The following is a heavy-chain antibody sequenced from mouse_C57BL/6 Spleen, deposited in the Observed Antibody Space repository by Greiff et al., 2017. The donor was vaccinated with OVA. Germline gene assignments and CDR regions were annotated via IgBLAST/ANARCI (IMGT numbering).Heavy chain of an antibody. Sequence: QVQLQQSGAELARPGASVKMSCKASGYTFTSYTMHWVKQRPGQGLEWIGYINPSSGYTKYNQKFKDKATLTADKSSSTAYMQLSSLTSEDSAVYYCARGEAYGSSPHYFDYWGQGTTLTVSS. CDR2: INPSSGYT. J-gene: IGHJ2*01. D-gene: IGHD1-1*01. CDR1: GYTFTSYT. V-gene: IGHV1-4*01. CDR3: ARGEAYGSSPHYFDY.